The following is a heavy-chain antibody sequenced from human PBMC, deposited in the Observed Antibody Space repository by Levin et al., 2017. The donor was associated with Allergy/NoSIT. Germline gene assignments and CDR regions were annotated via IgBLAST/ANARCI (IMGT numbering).Heavy chain of an antibody. CDR3: AKVAVEYKGQYLNYGLDV. CDR1: GFSFDDYA. V-gene: IGHV3-9*01. Sequence: GGSLRLSCAASGFSFDDYAMHWVRQAPGKGLEWVSGINWNSDTMHYADSVKGRFTISRDNAKNSLFLQMNSLRDEDTALYYCAKVAVEYKGQYLNYGLDVWGQGTTVTVSS. CDR2: INWNSDTM. J-gene: IGHJ6*02. D-gene: IGHD2/OR15-2a*01.